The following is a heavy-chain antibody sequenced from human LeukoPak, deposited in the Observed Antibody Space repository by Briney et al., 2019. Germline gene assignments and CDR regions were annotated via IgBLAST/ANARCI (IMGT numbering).Heavy chain of an antibody. CDR3: ARELRSDSS. Sequence: ASVKVSCKASGYTFTTYDINWVRQATGQGLEWMGHTNPNSGRTEYAQRFLGRLTLSTDTATTTAYMELSRLTSEDTGTYYCARELRSDSSWGQGTLVTVSS. V-gene: IGHV1-8*01. J-gene: IGHJ5*02. CDR2: TNPNSGRT. CDR1: GYTFTTYD. D-gene: IGHD2-15*01.